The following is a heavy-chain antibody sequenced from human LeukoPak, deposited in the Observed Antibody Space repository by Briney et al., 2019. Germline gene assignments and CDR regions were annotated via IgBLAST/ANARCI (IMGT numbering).Heavy chain of an antibody. CDR3: AVKYYYDSSSDY. D-gene: IGHD3-22*01. Sequence: GASVKVSCKASGYTFTSYGISWVRQAPGQGLEWMGGIIPIFGTANYAQKFQGRVTITTDESTSTAYMELSSLRSEDTAVYYCAVKYYYDSSSDYWGQGTLVTVSS. J-gene: IGHJ4*02. CDR2: IIPIFGTA. V-gene: IGHV1-69*05. CDR1: GYTFTSYG.